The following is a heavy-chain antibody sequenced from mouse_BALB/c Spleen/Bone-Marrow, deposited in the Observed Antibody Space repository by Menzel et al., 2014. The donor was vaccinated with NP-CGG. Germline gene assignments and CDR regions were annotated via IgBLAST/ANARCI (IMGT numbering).Heavy chain of an antibody. J-gene: IGHJ4*01. CDR3: ARLGNDDAMDY. CDR1: GFTFSSYY. D-gene: IGHD2-12*01. V-gene: IGHV5-6-2*01. Sequence: EVQRVESGGGLVKLGGSLKLSCAASGFTFSSYYMSWVRQTPKKRLELVAAINSNGGSTYYPDTVKGRFTISRDNAKNTLYLQMSSLKSEDTALYYCARLGNDDAMDYWGQGTSVTVSS. CDR2: INSNGGST.